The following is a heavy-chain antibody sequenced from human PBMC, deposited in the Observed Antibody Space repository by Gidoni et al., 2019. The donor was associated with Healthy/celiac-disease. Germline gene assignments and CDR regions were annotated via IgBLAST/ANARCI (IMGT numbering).Heavy chain of an antibody. CDR3: AKVGPGIAAALVDY. CDR1: GFPFSSYG. V-gene: IGHV3-30*18. CDR2: ISYEGSNK. D-gene: IGHD6-13*01. Sequence: QVQLVESGGGVVQPGRSLRLSCAASGFPFSSYGMHWGRQAPGKGLEWVAVISYEGSNKYYADSVKGRFTISRDNSKNTLYLQMNSLRAEDTAVYYCAKVGPGIAAALVDYWGQGTLVTVSS. J-gene: IGHJ4*02.